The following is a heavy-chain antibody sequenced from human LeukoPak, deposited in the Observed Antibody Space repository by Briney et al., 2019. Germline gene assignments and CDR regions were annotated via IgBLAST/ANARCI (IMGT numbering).Heavy chain of an antibody. Sequence: GGSLRLSCAASGLTFSSYAMHWVRQAPGKGLEYVSAISSNGGSTYYANSVKGRFTISRDNSKNTLYLQMGSLRAEDMAVYYCARAGWEMATSHFDYWGQGTLVTVSS. J-gene: IGHJ4*02. D-gene: IGHD5-24*01. CDR1: GLTFSSYA. CDR3: ARAGWEMATSHFDY. V-gene: IGHV3-64*01. CDR2: ISSNGGST.